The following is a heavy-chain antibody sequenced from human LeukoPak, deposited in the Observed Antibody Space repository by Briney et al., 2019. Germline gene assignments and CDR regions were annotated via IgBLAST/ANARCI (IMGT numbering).Heavy chain of an antibody. CDR3: ARDVSSGWYSDY. V-gene: IGHV3-20*04. J-gene: IGHJ4*02. D-gene: IGHD6-19*01. CDR2: INWNGGST. CDR1: GFTFDDYG. Sequence: RAGGSLRLSCAASGFTFDDYGMSWVRHAPGKGLEWVSGINWNGGSTGYADSVKGRFTISRDNAKNSLYLQMNSLRAEDTALYYCARDVSSGWYSDYWGQGTLVTVSS.